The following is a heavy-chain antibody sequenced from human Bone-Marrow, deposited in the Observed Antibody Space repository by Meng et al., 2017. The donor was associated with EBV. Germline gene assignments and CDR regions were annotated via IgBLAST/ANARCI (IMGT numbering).Heavy chain of an antibody. CDR2: LIPMLGAP. CDR1: GGTFGNYA. D-gene: IGHD3-10*01. CDR3: ASESGRGYTPDY. V-gene: IGHV1-69*06. Sequence: QVQLVQSGPEVKKPGSSVKVSCKASGGTFGNYAFSWVRQAPGQGLEWMGRLIPMLGAPNYAQKFQDRVTIIADKSTSIHYMELSSLRSDDTAVYYCASESGRGYTPDYWGRGTLVTVSS. J-gene: IGHJ4*02.